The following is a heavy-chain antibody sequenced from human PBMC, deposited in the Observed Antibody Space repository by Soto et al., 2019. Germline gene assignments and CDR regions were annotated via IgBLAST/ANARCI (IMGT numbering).Heavy chain of an antibody. CDR1: GGSFSSYF. D-gene: IGHD6-13*01. Sequence: QVQLQQWGARLLKPSETLSLTCAVYGGSFSSYFWNWVRQPPGKGLEWIGEVTPSGRSNYNPSLKSRVTISKDTSKNQFSLEVSSVTAADTAVYYCARAPLAAAGTIYWFDPWGQGTLVTVSS. CDR2: VTPSGRS. V-gene: IGHV4-34*01. CDR3: ARAPLAAAGTIYWFDP. J-gene: IGHJ5*02.